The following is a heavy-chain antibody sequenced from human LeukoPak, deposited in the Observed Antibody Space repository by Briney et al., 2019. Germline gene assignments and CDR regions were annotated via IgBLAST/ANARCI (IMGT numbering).Heavy chain of an antibody. D-gene: IGHD6-13*01. J-gene: IGHJ4*02. V-gene: IGHV2-5*01. CDR1: GFSLSTSGVG. CDR3: ASSSWYEVFVY. CDR2: IFWNDDR. Sequence: SGPTLVNPTQTLTLTCTVSGFSLSTSGVGVGWIRQPPGKALEWLALIFWNDDRRYSPSLKSRLTITKDTSKNQVVLTMTNMDPVDTATYYCASSSWYEVFVYWGQGTLVTVSS.